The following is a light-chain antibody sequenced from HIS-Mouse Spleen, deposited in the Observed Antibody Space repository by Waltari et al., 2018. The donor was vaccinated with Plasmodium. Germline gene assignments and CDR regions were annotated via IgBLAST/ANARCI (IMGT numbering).Light chain of an antibody. CDR2: EGS. CDR3: CSYAGSSTFV. V-gene: IGLV2-23*03. CDR1: SSDVGRYHL. Sequence: QSALTQPASASGSPGQSITISCTGTSSDVGRYHLSSWYQPHPGKAPKLRIYEGSKRPSGVSNRFSGSKSGNTASLTISGLQAEDEADYYCCSYAGSSTFVFGGGTKLTVL. J-gene: IGLJ3*02.